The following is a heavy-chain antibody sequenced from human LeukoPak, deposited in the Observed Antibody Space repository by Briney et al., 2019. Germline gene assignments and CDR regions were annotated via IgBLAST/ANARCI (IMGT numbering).Heavy chain of an antibody. CDR1: GFTVSSNY. Sequence: RGGSLRLSCEASGFTVSSNYMSWVRQAPGKGLQWVSAISGSGGSTYYADSVKGRFTISRDNSKNTLYLQMNSLRAEDTAVYYCAKDHSSGWPDCFDYWGQGALVTVSS. V-gene: IGHV3-23*01. D-gene: IGHD6-19*01. J-gene: IGHJ4*02. CDR3: AKDHSSGWPDCFDY. CDR2: ISGSGGST.